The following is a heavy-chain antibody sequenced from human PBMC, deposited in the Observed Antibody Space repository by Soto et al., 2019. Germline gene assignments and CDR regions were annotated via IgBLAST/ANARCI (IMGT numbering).Heavy chain of an antibody. Sequence: SETLSLTCAVYGGSFSGYYWSWIRQPPGKGLEWIGEINHSGSTNYNPSLKSRVTISVDTSKNQFSLKLSSVTAADTAVYYCARSPHYDILTGYYRPRRNYGMDVWGQGTTVTVS. D-gene: IGHD3-9*01. V-gene: IGHV4-34*01. J-gene: IGHJ6*02. CDR2: INHSGST. CDR1: GGSFSGYY. CDR3: ARSPHYDILTGYYRPRRNYGMDV.